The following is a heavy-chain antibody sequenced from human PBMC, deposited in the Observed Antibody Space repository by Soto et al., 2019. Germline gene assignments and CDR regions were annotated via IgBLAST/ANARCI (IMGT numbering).Heavy chain of an antibody. D-gene: IGHD6-19*01. CDR2: ISSSSSYI. V-gene: IGHV3-21*01. Sequence: EVQLVESGGGLVKPGWSLRLSCAASGFTFSSYSMNWVRQAPGKGLEWVSSISSSSSYIYYADSVKGRFTISRDNAKNSLYLQMNSLRAEDTAVYYCATKPTLADYYYYYGMDVWGQGTTVTVSS. CDR1: GFTFSSYS. CDR3: ATKPTLADYYYYYGMDV. J-gene: IGHJ6*02.